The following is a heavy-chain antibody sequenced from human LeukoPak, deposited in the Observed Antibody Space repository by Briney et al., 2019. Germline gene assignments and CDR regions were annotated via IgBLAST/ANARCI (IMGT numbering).Heavy chain of an antibody. CDR2: ISGSGGST. J-gene: IGHJ6*03. CDR1: GFTFSSYA. CDR3: AREDYYYYYMDV. Sequence: PGGSLRLSCAASGFTFSSYAMSWVRQAPGKGLEWVSAISGSGGSTDYADSVKGRFTISRDNSKNTLYLQMNSLRAEDTALYYCAREDYYYYYMDVWGKGTTVTVSS. V-gene: IGHV3-23*01.